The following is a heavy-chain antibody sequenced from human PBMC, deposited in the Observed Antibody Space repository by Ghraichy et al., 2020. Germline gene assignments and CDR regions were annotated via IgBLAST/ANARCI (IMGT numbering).Heavy chain of an antibody. CDR3: ARALLRGYSYGPGWFDP. V-gene: IGHV4-31*03. CDR2: IYYSGST. Sequence: SETLSLTCTVSGGSISSGGYYWSWIRQHPGKGLEWIGYIYYSGSTYYNPSLKSRVTISVDTSKNQFSLKLSSVTAADTAVYYCARALLRGYSYGPGWFDPWGQGNLVTVSS. J-gene: IGHJ5*02. D-gene: IGHD5-18*01. CDR1: GGSISSGGYY.